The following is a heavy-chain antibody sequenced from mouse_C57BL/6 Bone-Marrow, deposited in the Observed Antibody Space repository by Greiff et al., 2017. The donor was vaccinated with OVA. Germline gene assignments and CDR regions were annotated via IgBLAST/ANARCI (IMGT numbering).Heavy chain of an antibody. Sequence: VHLVESGPGLVQPSQSLSITCTVSGFSLTSYGVHWVRQSPGKGLEWLGVIWSGGSTDYNAAFISRLSISKDNSKSQVFFKMNSLQADDTAIYYCASHGNSFLYAMDYWGQGTSVTVSS. J-gene: IGHJ4*01. CDR1: GFSLTSYG. V-gene: IGHV2-2*01. D-gene: IGHD2-1*01. CDR2: IWSGGST. CDR3: ASHGNSFLYAMDY.